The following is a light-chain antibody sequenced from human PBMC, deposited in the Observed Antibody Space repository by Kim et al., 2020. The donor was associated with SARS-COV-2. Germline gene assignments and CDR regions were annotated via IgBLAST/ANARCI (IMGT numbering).Light chain of an antibody. CDR2: QNY. CDR3: QAWDFNRV. J-gene: IGLJ3*02. V-gene: IGLV3-1*01. CDR1: NLGGKD. Sequence: VSQSPGQTATFTCSWDNLGGKDIFWYQHKSGQSPVLVIYQNYKRPSGIPERFSGSNSGNTATLTISGTQAMDEADYYCQAWDFNRVFGRGTQLTVL.